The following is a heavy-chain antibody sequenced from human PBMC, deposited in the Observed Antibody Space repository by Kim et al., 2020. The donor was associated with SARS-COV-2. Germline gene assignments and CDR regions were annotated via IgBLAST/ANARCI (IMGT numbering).Heavy chain of an antibody. CDR3: GRIDRHGGNFDY. V-gene: IGHV4-28*01. J-gene: IGHJ4*02. CDR1: GYSISRSSY. Sequence: SETLSLTCAVSGYSISRSSYWGWTRQPPGKGLEWIGYIYYSGSTYYNPSLKSQVTMSVDTSKNQFSLKLSSVTAVDTAVYYCGRIDRHGGNFDYWGQGTLVSVSS. CDR2: IYYSGST. D-gene: IGHD4-17*01.